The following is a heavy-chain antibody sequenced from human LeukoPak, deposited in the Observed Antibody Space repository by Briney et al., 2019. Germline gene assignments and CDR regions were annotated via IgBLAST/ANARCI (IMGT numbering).Heavy chain of an antibody. V-gene: IGHV3-74*01. Sequence: PGGSLRLSCATSGFTLSSFWMHWVRQPPGKGLVWVSRINSVATNTNYADSVKGRFTISRDNTKNTVYLQMNSLGAEDTAVYYCARGGWGSSVHFDTWGQGALVTVSS. CDR3: ARGGWGSSVHFDT. J-gene: IGHJ4*02. CDR1: GFTLSSFW. D-gene: IGHD3-10*01. CDR2: INSVATNT.